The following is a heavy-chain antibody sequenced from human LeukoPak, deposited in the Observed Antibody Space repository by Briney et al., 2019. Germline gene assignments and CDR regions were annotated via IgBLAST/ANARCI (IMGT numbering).Heavy chain of an antibody. V-gene: IGHV4-34*01. Sequence: PSETLSLTCAVYGGSFSGYYWSWIRQPPGKGLEWIGEINHSGSTNYNPSLKSRVTISVDTSKNQFSLKLSSVTAADTAVYYCVLRLAINWFDPWGQGTLVTVSS. CDR3: VLRLAINWFDP. D-gene: IGHD3-9*01. CDR1: GGSFSGYY. CDR2: INHSGST. J-gene: IGHJ5*02.